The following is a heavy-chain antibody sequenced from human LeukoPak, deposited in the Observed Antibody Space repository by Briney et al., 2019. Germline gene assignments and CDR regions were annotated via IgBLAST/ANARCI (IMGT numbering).Heavy chain of an antibody. D-gene: IGHD6-13*01. CDR1: GFTFSSYW. Sequence: GGSLRLSCAASGFTFSSYWMSWVRQAPGKGLEWVANIKQDGSEKYYVDSVKGRFTISRDNAKNSLYLQMNSLRAEDTAVYYCARDFDFWQQLALDYWGQGTLVTVSS. CDR2: IKQDGSEK. CDR3: ARDFDFWQQLALDY. V-gene: IGHV3-7*01. J-gene: IGHJ4*02.